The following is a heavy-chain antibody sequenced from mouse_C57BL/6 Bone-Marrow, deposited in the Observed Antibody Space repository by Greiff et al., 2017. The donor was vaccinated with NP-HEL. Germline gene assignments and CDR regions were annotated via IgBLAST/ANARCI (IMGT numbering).Heavy chain of an antibody. D-gene: IGHD2-4*01. CDR3: ARHGDYDPHYYAMDY. V-gene: IGHV2-6-1*01. CDR2: IWSDGST. CDR1: GFSLTSYG. J-gene: IGHJ4*01. Sequence: VQRVESGPGLVAPSQSLSITCTVSGFSLTSYGVHWVRPPPGTGLEWLVVIWSDGSTTYNSALKSRLSISKDNSKSQVFLKMNSLQTDDTAMYYCARHGDYDPHYYAMDYWGQGTSVTVSS.